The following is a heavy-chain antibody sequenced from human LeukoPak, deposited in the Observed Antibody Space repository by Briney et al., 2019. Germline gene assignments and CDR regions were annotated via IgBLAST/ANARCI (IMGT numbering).Heavy chain of an antibody. Sequence: SVKVSCKASGYTFTYRYLHWVRQAPGQALEWMGWITPFNGNTNYAQKFQDRVTITRDRSMSTAYMELSSLRSEVTAMYYCASGDYGSGSPRGAFYIWGQGTMVTVSS. D-gene: IGHD3-10*01. CDR2: ITPFNGNT. CDR3: ASGDYGSGSPRGAFYI. V-gene: IGHV1-45*02. J-gene: IGHJ3*02. CDR1: GYTFTYRY.